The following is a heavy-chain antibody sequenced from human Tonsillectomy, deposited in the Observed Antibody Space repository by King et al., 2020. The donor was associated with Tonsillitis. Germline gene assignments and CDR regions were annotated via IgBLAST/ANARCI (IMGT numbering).Heavy chain of an antibody. V-gene: IGHV3-23*04. D-gene: IGHD2-2*01. CDR3: AKRLGSTFYYYMDV. CDR1: GFTFSSYA. CDR2: VSGGGGST. Sequence: VQLVESGGGLVQTGGSLRLSCAASGFTFSSYAMSWVRQAPGKGLEWVSAVSGGGGSTYYADSVKGRFTISRDNSKKTLYLQMNSLRAEDTAVYYCAKRLGSTFYYYMDVWGKGTTVTVSS. J-gene: IGHJ6*03.